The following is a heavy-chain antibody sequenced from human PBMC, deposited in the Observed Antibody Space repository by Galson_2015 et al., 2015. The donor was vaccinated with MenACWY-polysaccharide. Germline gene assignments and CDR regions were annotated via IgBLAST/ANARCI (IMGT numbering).Heavy chain of an antibody. D-gene: IGHD5-12*01. V-gene: IGHV1-8*01. J-gene: IGHJ6*02. CDR2: MNPNSGNT. Sequence: SVMVSCKASGYTFTSYDINWVRQATGQGLEWMGWMNPNSGNTGYARKFQGRVTMTRNTSISTAYMELSSLRSEDTAVYYCARASGYDLPYYYYGMDVWGQGTTVTVSS. CDR1: GYTFTSYD. CDR3: ARASGYDLPYYYYGMDV.